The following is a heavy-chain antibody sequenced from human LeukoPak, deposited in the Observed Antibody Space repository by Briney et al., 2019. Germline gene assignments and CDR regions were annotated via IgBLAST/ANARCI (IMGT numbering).Heavy chain of an antibody. D-gene: IGHD3-10*01. Sequence: GGSLRLSCAASGFTFDDHGMSWVRQAPGKGLEWVSGIKWDGGRTGYADSVKGRFTISRDNSKNTLYLQMNSLRAEDTAVYYCAKRKSRILWFGDDLKYYYYYMDVWGKGTTVTISS. V-gene: IGHV3-20*04. CDR2: IKWDGGRT. CDR1: GFTFDDHG. J-gene: IGHJ6*03. CDR3: AKRKSRILWFGDDLKYYYYYMDV.